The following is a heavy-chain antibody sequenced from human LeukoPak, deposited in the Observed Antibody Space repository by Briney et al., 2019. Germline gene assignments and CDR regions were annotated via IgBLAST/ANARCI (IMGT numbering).Heavy chain of an antibody. CDR1: GFTFSSYA. V-gene: IGHV3-30*04. J-gene: IGHJ4*02. CDR3: ASDILTGYYRIGDY. D-gene: IGHD3-9*01. Sequence: GGSLGLSCAASGFTFSSYAMHWVRQAPGKGLEWVAVISYDGSNKYYADSVKGRFTISRDNSKNTLYLQMNSLRAEDTAVYYCASDILTGYYRIGDYWGQGTLVTVSS. CDR2: ISYDGSNK.